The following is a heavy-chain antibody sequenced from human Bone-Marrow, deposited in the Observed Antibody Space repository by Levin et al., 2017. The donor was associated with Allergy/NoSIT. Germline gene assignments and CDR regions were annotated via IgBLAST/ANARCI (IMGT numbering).Heavy chain of an antibody. V-gene: IGHV5-51*01. CDR1: GYSFTNYF. CDR3: ARRISLIQGAIVTYYFDS. D-gene: IGHD3-10*01. CDR2: IYPGDSDV. J-gene: IGHJ4*02. Sequence: GESLKISCKASGYSFTNYFIGWVRQMPGKGLEWMGFIYPGDSDVRYSPSFQGQVIISADKSSSTAYLQWSSLKASDTAMYFCARRISLIQGAIVTYYFDSWGQGTLVTVSS.